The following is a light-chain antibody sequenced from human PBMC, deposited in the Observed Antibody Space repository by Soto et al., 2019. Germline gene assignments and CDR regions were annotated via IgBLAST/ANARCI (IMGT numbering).Light chain of an antibody. J-gene: IGKJ3*01. CDR3: QQRGNWPT. CDR2: GAS. Sequence: EIVLTQSPATLSLSPGERATLSCRASQSVRSDLAWYQQKPGQAPRLLIYGASNRATGIPARFSGSGSGTDVTLISSSLETEDFAVYFCQQRGNWPTFGPGTKVDIK. CDR1: QSVRSD. V-gene: IGKV3-11*01.